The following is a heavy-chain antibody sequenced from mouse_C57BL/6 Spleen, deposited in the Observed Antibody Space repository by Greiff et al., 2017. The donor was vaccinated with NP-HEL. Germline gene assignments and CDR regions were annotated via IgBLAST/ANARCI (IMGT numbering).Heavy chain of an antibody. J-gene: IGHJ1*03. CDR3: ARNDYGHFDV. CDR1: GYSFTGYY. D-gene: IGHD2-3*01. CDR2: INPSTGGT. V-gene: IGHV1-42*01. Sequence: VHVKQSGPELVKPGASVKISCKASGYSFTGYYMNWVKQSPEKSLEWIGEINPSTGGTTYNQKFKAKATLTVDKSSSTAYMQLKSLTSEDSAVYYCARNDYGHFDVWGTGTTVTVSS.